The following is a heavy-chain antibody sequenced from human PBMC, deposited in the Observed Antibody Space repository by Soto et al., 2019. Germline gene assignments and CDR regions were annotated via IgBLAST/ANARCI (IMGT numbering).Heavy chain of an antibody. J-gene: IGHJ3*02. CDR3: ARDRHYYGSGRWGAFDI. V-gene: IGHV1-3*01. D-gene: IGHD3-10*01. Sequence: ASVKVSCKASGYTFTSYAMHWVRQAPGQRLEWMGWINAGNGNTKYSQKFQGRVTITRDTSASTAYMELSSLRSEDTAVYYCARDRHYYGSGRWGAFDIWGQGTMVTVSS. CDR1: GYTFTSYA. CDR2: INAGNGNT.